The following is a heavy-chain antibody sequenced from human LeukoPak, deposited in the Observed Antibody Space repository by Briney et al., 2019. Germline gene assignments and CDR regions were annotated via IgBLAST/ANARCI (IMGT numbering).Heavy chain of an antibody. V-gene: IGHV5-51*01. D-gene: IGHD5-24*01. CDR3: ASSQDDYGDY. CDR2: IYPGDSDT. Sequence: GESLKISCEGSGYSFTSYWVGWVRQMPGKGLEWMGIIYPGDSDTRYSPSFQGQVTISADKSISTAYLQWGSLKASDTAMYYCASSQDDYGDYWGQGTLVTVSS. CDR1: GYSFTSYW. J-gene: IGHJ4*02.